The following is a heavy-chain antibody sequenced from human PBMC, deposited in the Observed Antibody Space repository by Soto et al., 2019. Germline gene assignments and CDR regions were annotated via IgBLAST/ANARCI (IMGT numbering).Heavy chain of an antibody. CDR3: ARHVKGSSWYANWFDP. CDR1: SAPITKYY. CDR2: THHSGYI. D-gene: IGHD6-13*01. J-gene: IGHJ5*02. V-gene: IGHV4-59*08. Sequence: TLSLTCTVSSAPITKYYWDWVRQAPGRGLEWIGFTHHSGYISYSPSLKSRVTMSVDPSKNQVSLKLSSVTAADTAVYYCARHVKGSSWYANWFDPWGEGTLVTVCS.